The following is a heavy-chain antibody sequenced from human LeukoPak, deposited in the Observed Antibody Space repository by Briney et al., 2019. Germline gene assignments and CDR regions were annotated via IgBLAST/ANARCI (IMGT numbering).Heavy chain of an antibody. J-gene: IGHJ4*02. V-gene: IGHV4-38-2*02. CDR2: FHHSGSA. CDR1: GYSISSGFY. CDR3: ARREGYNFDY. D-gene: IGHD5-24*01. Sequence: SETLSLTCSVSGYSISSGFYWDWIRQPPGKGLEWIGSFHHSGSAPYNPSLNSRVSISVDTSKNQLPLKLSSVTAADTAVYYCARREGYNFDYWGQGTLVTVSS.